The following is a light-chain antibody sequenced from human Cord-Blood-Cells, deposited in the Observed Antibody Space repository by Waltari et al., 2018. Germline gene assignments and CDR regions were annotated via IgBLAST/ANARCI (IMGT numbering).Light chain of an antibody. J-gene: IGKJ2*01. V-gene: IGKV4-1*01. CDR3: QQYYSTTYT. Sequence: DIVMTQSPDSLAVSLGERATINCKSSQSVLYSSNNKNYLAWYQQKPGQPPKLLIYWASTRESGVPHRFSGSGSGTEFTLTISSLQAEDVAVYYCQQYYSTTYTFGHGTKLEIK. CDR1: QSVLYSSNNKNY. CDR2: WAS.